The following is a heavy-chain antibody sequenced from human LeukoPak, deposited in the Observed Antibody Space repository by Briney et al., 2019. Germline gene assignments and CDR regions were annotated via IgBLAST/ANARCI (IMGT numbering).Heavy chain of an antibody. CDR2: ISASGGST. CDR1: GFTFRNYA. V-gene: IGHV3-23*01. J-gene: IGHJ5*02. D-gene: IGHD2-15*01. CDR3: AKYVGADPRGWFDP. Sequence: PGGSLRLSCAASGFTFRNYAMSWARQAPGKGLEGVSGISASGGSTYYADSVKGRFTISRDNSKNTLYLQMNSLRVEDTAVYYCAKYVGADPRGWFDPWGQGTLVTVSS.